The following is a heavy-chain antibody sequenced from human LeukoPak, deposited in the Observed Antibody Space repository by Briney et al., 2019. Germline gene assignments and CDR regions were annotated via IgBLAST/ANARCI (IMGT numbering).Heavy chain of an antibody. D-gene: IGHD6-13*01. CDR3: AKDEARQLVGIWWFDP. Sequence: SVKVSCKASGGTFSSYAVSWVRQAPGQGLEWMGGIIPIYGTTNSAQKFQGRLTMTTDESTSTVYMALSSLKSEDTAVYYCAKDEARQLVGIWWFDPWGQGTLVTVSS. CDR1: GGTFSSYA. CDR2: IIPIYGTT. J-gene: IGHJ5*02. V-gene: IGHV1-69*05.